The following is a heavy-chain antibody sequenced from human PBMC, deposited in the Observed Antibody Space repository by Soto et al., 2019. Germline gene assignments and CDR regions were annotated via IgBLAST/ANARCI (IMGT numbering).Heavy chain of an antibody. Sequence: QVQLVQSGAEVKKPGSSVKVSCKASGGTFSSYSINWVRQAPGQGLEWMGGIIPMFGTANYVQKFQGRVTITADESTSTAYMEVSSLRSEDTAVYYCARVRDYYDTRGYDFPSAFDVWGQGTMLTVSS. CDR1: GGTFSSYS. D-gene: IGHD3-22*01. CDR2: IIPMFGTA. V-gene: IGHV1-69*12. CDR3: ARVRDYYDTRGYDFPSAFDV. J-gene: IGHJ3*01.